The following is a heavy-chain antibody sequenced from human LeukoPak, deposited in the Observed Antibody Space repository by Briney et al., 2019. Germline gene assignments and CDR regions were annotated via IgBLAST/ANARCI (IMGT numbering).Heavy chain of an antibody. Sequence: SETLSLTCTVSGGSISSYYWSWIRQPPGKGLEWIGYIYYSGGTNYNPSLKSRVTTSVDTSKNQFSLKLSSVTAADTAVYYCARGTYYYGSGSLHHWGQGTLVTVSS. CDR2: IYYSGGT. V-gene: IGHV4-59*12. CDR1: GGSISSYY. D-gene: IGHD3-10*01. J-gene: IGHJ5*02. CDR3: ARGTYYYGSGSLHH.